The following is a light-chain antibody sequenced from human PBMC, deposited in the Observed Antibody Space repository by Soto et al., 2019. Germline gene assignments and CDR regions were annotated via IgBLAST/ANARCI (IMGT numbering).Light chain of an antibody. Sequence: EIVLTQSPGTLSLSPGEKATLSCRASQSVSSSYLAWYQKKPGQAPRLLIYGAPSRAIGIPYRFGGIGFGKDFPLPFRWREPKGFAVYFCQQYGNPPPNSFGQGTKGDIK. CDR3: QQYGNPPPNS. J-gene: IGKJ2*01. V-gene: IGKV3-20*01. CDR1: QSVSSSY. CDR2: GAP.